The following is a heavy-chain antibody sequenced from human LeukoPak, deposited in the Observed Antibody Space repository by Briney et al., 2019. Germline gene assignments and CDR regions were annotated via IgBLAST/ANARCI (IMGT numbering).Heavy chain of an antibody. CDR3: ARQEGYRPLDY. CDR1: GASITGSSYY. CDR2: IYSSGTT. V-gene: IGHV4-39*01. J-gene: IGHJ4*02. D-gene: IGHD2-15*01. Sequence: SETLSLTCTVSGASITGSSYYWGWIRQPLGKGLEWIGSIYSSGTTYYNPSLKSRVTVSVDTSKNQFSLNLSSVTAADTAVYYCARQEGYRPLDYWGQGTLVTVSS.